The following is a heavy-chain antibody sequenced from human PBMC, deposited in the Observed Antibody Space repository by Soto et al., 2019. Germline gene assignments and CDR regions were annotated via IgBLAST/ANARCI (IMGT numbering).Heavy chain of an antibody. J-gene: IGHJ6*02. V-gene: IGHV1-69*06. CDR3: AREGPVAGNYGMDV. D-gene: IGHD6-19*01. CDR2: IIPIFATP. Sequence: QVQLLQSGAEVKKPVSSVKVSCKASGGTFSTYAISWVRQAPGQGLEWMGGIIPIFATPSYAQKFQGRVTITADKSTSTVYMELSSLRSEDTTVYYCAREGPVAGNYGMDVWGQGTTVTVSS. CDR1: GGTFSTYA.